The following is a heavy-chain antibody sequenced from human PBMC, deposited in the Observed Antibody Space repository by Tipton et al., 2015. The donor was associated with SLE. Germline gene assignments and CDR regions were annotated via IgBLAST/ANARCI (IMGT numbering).Heavy chain of an antibody. V-gene: IGHV3-74*03. Sequence: GSLRLSCAASGFTFSRHWMHWVRQVPGMGLVWVSRISSDGSATMYADSVKGRFTISRDDAKNTLYLQMNSLTAEDTAVYYCARDRTVSGTNWYFDLWGRGALVTVSS. J-gene: IGHJ2*01. CDR1: GFTFSRHW. CDR3: ARDRTVSGTNWYFDL. CDR2: ISSDGSAT. D-gene: IGHD3-3*01.